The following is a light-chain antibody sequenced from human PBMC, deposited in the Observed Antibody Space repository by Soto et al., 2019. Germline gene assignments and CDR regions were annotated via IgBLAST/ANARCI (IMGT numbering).Light chain of an antibody. V-gene: IGLV2-14*01. Sequence: QSALTQPASVSGSPGQSITISCTGTSSDVGGYNYVSWYQQHPGIAPKLLIYGVTNRPSGVSPRFAGSKSGDTASLTISELQAEDEADYHCSSYTSASTLLYLFVTGTNITVL. CDR3: SSYTSASTLLYL. CDR1: SSDVGGYNY. CDR2: GVT. J-gene: IGLJ1*01.